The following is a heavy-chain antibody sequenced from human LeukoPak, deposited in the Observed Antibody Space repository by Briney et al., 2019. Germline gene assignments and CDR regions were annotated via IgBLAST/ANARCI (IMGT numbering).Heavy chain of an antibody. J-gene: IGHJ5*02. V-gene: IGHV7-4-1*02. CDR1: GYTFTTYA. Sequence: ASVKVSCKASGYTFTTYAMNWVRQAPGQGLEWMGWINTNTGSPTYAQGFTGRFVFSLDTSVDTAYLQITSLKVEDTAVYYCARDRLRFFGGFDPWGQGTLVTVSS. CDR2: INTNTGSP. D-gene: IGHD3-3*01. CDR3: ARDRLRFFGGFDP.